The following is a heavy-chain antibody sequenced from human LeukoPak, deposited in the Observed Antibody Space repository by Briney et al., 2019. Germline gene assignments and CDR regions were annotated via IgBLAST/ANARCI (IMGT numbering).Heavy chain of an antibody. CDR2: IYPDDSDT. Sequence: NRGESLKISCKTPGYIFTDYWIGWVRQVPGKGLEWMGIIYPDDSDTRYSPSFQGQVTISADESTSTAYLQWSSLKASDTAMYYCARGAPIFYYFESWGQGTLVSVSA. CDR1: GYIFTDYW. J-gene: IGHJ4*02. V-gene: IGHV5-51*01. CDR3: ARGAPIFYYFES.